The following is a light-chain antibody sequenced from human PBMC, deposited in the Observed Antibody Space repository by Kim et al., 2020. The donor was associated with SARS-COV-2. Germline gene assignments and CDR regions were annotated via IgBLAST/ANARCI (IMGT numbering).Light chain of an antibody. CDR3: SSFTSSSTPYV. Sequence: QSITISCTGTSSDVGGYNYVSWYQQHPGKAPKLMIYDVSNRPSGVSNRFSGSKSGNTASLTISGLQAEDEADYYCSSFTSSSTPYVFGTGTKVTVL. V-gene: IGLV2-14*03. J-gene: IGLJ1*01. CDR1: SSDVGGYNY. CDR2: DVS.